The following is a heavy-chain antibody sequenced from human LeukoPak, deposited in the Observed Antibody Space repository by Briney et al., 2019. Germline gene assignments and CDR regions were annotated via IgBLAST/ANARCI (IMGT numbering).Heavy chain of an antibody. J-gene: IGHJ4*02. CDR3: AKVGIQLYYFDY. CDR2: ISGSGGST. V-gene: IGHV3-23*01. CDR1: GFTFSSYA. D-gene: IGHD5-18*01. Sequence: GRSLRLSCAASGFTFSSYAMSWVRQAPGKGLEWVSAISGSGGSTYYADSVKGRFTISRDNSKNTLYLQMNSLRAEDTAVYYCAKVGIQLYYFDYWGQGTLVTVSS.